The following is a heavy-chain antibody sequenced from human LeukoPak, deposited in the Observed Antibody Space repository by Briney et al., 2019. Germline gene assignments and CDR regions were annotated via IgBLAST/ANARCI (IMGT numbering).Heavy chain of an antibody. D-gene: IGHD3-16*01. Sequence: GGSLRLSCAASGLTFSSYWMSWVRQAPGKGLEWVANIKQDGSEKYYVDSVKGRFTISRDNAKNSLYLQMNSLRAEDTAVYYCARGYDYVWGSYVSHGMDVWGQGTTVTVSS. CDR3: ARGYDYVWGSYVSHGMDV. J-gene: IGHJ6*02. CDR1: GLTFSSYW. CDR2: IKQDGSEK. V-gene: IGHV3-7*04.